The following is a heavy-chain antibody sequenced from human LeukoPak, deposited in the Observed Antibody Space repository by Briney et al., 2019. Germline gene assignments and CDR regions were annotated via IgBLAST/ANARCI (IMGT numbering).Heavy chain of an antibody. D-gene: IGHD3-3*01. Sequence: GGSLRLSCAASGFTFSIYWMHWVRQAPGKGLVWVSRINSDGSSTTYADSVKGRFTISRDNAKNTFYLQMNSLRVEDTAVYYCLLIILGGSSQHWGQGTLVTVSS. V-gene: IGHV3-74*01. J-gene: IGHJ1*01. CDR1: GFTFSIYW. CDR3: LLIILGGSSQH. CDR2: INSDGSST.